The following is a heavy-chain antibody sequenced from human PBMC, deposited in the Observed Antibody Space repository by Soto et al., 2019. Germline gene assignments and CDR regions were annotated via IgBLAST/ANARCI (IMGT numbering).Heavy chain of an antibody. CDR1: GGTFSSYA. CDR2: IIPIFGTA. Sequence: SVKVSCKASGGTFSSYAISWVRQAPGQGLEWMGGIIPIFGTANYAQKFQGRVTITADESTSTAYMELSSLRSEDTAVYYCARGITMIVVVGSGGYYYGMDVWGQGTTVTVSS. J-gene: IGHJ6*02. V-gene: IGHV1-69*13. CDR3: ARGITMIVVVGSGGYYYGMDV. D-gene: IGHD3-22*01.